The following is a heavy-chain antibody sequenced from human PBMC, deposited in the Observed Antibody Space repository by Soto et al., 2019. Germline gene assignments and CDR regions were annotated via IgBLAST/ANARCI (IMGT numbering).Heavy chain of an antibody. CDR3: ARGLISGSHYSGGWYYFDS. CDR1: GGSFSGYI. D-gene: IGHD1-26*01. Sequence: QVQLQQSGAGLLKPSETLSLTCDVYGGSFSGYIWTWIRQTPGKGLQWIGQINHSGSANYNPSLKSRVTISVHTSKRQYSRELSSVTAADTAVYYCARGLISGSHYSGGWYYFDSWGQGTQVTVSS. J-gene: IGHJ4*02. V-gene: IGHV4-34*01. CDR2: INHSGSA.